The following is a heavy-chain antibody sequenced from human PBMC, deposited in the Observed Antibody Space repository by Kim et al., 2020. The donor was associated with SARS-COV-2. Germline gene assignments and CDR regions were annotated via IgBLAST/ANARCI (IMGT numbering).Heavy chain of an antibody. D-gene: IGHD1-26*01. V-gene: IGHV3-33*01. Sequence: YYADPRKSRITISRDHSKATLYLQMISLRAEDTAVYYCARAISYYSAYDYWGQGTLVTVSS. CDR3: ARAISYYSAYDY. J-gene: IGHJ4*02.